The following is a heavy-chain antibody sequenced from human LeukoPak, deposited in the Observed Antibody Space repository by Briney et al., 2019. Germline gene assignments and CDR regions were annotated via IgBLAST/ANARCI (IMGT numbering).Heavy chain of an antibody. Sequence: ASVKVSCKASGYTFTSYGISWVRQAPGQGLEWMRWISAYNGNTNYAQKLQGRVTMTTDTSTSTAYMELRSLRSDDTAVYYCARVQWLVSSPDYWGQGTLVTVSS. CDR2: ISAYNGNT. CDR3: ARVQWLVSSPDY. CDR1: GYTFTSYG. V-gene: IGHV1-18*01. D-gene: IGHD6-19*01. J-gene: IGHJ4*02.